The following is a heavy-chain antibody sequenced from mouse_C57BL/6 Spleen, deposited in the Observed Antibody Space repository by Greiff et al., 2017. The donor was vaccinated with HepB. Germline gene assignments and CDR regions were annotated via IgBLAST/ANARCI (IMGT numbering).Heavy chain of an antibody. CDR1: GYTFTSYT. V-gene: IGHV1-4*01. CDR3: ARTHER. CDR2: INPSSGYT. Sequence: VQLQESGADLARPGASVKMSCKASGYTFTSYTMHWVKQRPGQGLEWIGYINPSSGYTKYNEKFKDKATLTADKSSSTAYMQLSSLTSEDSAVYYSARTHERWGQGTTLTGAS. J-gene: IGHJ2*01.